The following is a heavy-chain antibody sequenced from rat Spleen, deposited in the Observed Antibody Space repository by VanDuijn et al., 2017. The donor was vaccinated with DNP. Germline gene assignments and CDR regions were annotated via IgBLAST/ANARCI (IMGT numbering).Heavy chain of an antibody. Sequence: QVQLKESGPGLVQPSQTLSLTCTVSGFSLTTYGVSWVRQPPGKGLEWLAALSSGGSTYYNSVLKSRLSISRDISKSQVFLKMNGLQTEDTAIYFCTKDHHGYNFDYWGQGVLVTVSS. D-gene: IGHD1-4*01. V-gene: IGHV2S12*01. J-gene: IGHJ2*01. CDR2: LSSGGST. CDR1: GFSLTTYG. CDR3: TKDHHGYNFDY.